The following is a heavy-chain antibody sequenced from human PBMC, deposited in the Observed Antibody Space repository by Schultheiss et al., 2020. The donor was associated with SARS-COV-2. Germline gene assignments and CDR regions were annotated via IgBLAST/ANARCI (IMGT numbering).Heavy chain of an antibody. V-gene: IGHV3-74*01. J-gene: IGHJ4*02. Sequence: GGSLRLSFAVSGFTFSQYVMHWVRQAPGEGLMWVSRISHDGRVTTYANSVKGRFTISRDNSRNTLYLQMNSLRVEDTAMYFCTRDVDWLFFDYWGQGALVTVSS. CDR1: GFTFSQYV. CDR2: ISHDGRVT. CDR3: TRDVDWLFFDY. D-gene: IGHD3-9*01.